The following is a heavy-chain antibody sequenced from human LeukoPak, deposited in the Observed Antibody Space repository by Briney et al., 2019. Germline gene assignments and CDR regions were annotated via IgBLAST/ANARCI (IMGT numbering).Heavy chain of an antibody. J-gene: IGHJ5*02. V-gene: IGHV3-15*01. Sequence: GGSLRLSCAASGFTFNNAWMNWVRQAPGKGLEWVGHIKSKNVGGTTDYAAPVKGRFTISRDDSKNTVYLQMNSLKIEDTAVYYCTSHAAFDPWGQGTLVTVSS. CDR2: IKSKNVGGTT. CDR1: GFTFNNAW. CDR3: TSHAAFDP.